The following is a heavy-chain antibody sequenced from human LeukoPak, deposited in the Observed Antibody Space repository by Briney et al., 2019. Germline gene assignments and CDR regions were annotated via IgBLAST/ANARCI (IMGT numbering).Heavy chain of an antibody. CDR3: AKDRAGSEGDY. Sequence: WLSHSCVASGFTFRCYAISWVRQAPGKGVDWVSAISGSGGSTYYTDYAKGRFTIYIDNSKNTLYLQMNSLRAEDTAVYYGAKDRAGSEGDYWGQGTLVTVSS. D-gene: IGHD3-10*01. V-gene: IGHV3-23*01. CDR1: GFTFRCYA. J-gene: IGHJ4*02. CDR2: ISGSGGST.